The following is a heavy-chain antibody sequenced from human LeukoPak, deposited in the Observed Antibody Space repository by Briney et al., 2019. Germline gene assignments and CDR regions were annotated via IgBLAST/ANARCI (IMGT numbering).Heavy chain of an antibody. CDR1: GGSISSYY. Sequence: SETLSLTCTASGGSISSYYWSWIRQPAGKGLEWIGRIYTSGSTNYNPSLKSRVTMSVDTSKNQFSLKLSSVTAADTAVYYCARGAVAGYSTTYFDCWGQGALVTVSS. D-gene: IGHD6-19*01. J-gene: IGHJ4*02. V-gene: IGHV4-4*07. CDR3: ARGAVAGYSTTYFDC. CDR2: IYTSGST.